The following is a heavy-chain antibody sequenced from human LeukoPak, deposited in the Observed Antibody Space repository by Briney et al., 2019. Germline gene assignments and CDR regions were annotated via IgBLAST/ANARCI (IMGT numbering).Heavy chain of an antibody. Sequence: SETLSLTCTVSGYSISSGYYWSCIRQPAGKGLEWIGRIYTSGSTNYNPSLKSRVTMSVDTSKNQFSLKLSSVTAADTAVYYCARGAGSSWYYFDYWGQGTLVTVSS. V-gene: IGHV4-4*07. J-gene: IGHJ4*02. CDR1: GYSISSGYY. D-gene: IGHD6-13*01. CDR3: ARGAGSSWYYFDY. CDR2: IYTSGST.